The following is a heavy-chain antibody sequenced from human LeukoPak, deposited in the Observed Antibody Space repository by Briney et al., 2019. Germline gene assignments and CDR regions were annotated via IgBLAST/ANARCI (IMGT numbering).Heavy chain of an antibody. V-gene: IGHV4-34*01. CDR3: ARARYYYYYMDV. Sequence: SETLSLTCAVYGGSFSGYYWSWIRQPPGKGLEWIGEINHSGSTNYNPSLKSRVTISVDTSKNQFSLKLSSVTAADTAVYYRARARYYYYYMDVWGKGTTVTVSS. CDR2: INHSGST. CDR1: GGSFSGYY. J-gene: IGHJ6*03.